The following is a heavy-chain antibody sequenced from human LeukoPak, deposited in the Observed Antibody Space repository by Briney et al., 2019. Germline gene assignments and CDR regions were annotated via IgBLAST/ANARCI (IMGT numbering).Heavy chain of an antibody. CDR1: GFTFSRYG. CDR2: ISGSGGST. V-gene: IGHV3-23*01. Sequence: PGGSLRLSCAASGFTFSRYGMSWVRQAPGKGLEWVSAISGSGGSTYYADSVKGRFTISRDNSKNTLYLQMNSLRAEDTAVYYCAKDFGGLRRGGGVYGGYFDYWGQGTLVTVSS. CDR3: AKDFGGLRRGGGVYGGYFDY. J-gene: IGHJ4*02. D-gene: IGHD4-17*01.